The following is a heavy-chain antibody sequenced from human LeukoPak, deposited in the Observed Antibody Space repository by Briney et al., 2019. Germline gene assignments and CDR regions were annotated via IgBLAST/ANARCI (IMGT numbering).Heavy chain of an antibody. J-gene: IGHJ4*02. D-gene: IGHD6-13*01. CDR2: ISSSSSYI. V-gene: IGHV3-21*01. Sequence: GGSLRLSCAASGFTFTSYAMSWVRQPPGKGLEWVSSISSSSSYIYYADSVKGRFTISRDNAKNSLYLQMNSLRAEDAAVYYCVRYSSSWRAYDYWGQGTLVTVSS. CDR3: VRYSSSWRAYDY. CDR1: GFTFTSYA.